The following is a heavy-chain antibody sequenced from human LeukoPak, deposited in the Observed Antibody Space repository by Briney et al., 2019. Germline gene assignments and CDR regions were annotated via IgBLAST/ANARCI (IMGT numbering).Heavy chain of an antibody. J-gene: IGHJ4*02. CDR1: GYTFTGYY. CDR2: INPNSGGT. D-gene: IGHD1-26*01. Sequence: ASVKVSCKASGYTFTGYYMHWVRQAPGQGLEWMGWINPNSGGTNYAQKFQGRVTMTRDTSISTAYMELSRLRSDDTAVYYCARDPSGSYSDYFDYWGQGTLVTVPS. CDR3: ARDPSGSYSDYFDY. V-gene: IGHV1-2*02.